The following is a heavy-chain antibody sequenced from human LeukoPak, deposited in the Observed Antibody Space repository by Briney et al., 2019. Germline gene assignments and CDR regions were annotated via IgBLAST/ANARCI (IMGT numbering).Heavy chain of an antibody. CDR1: GYTFTSYD. CDR2: MNTNSGNT. J-gene: IGHJ1*01. D-gene: IGHD6-13*01. V-gene: IGHV1-8*01. Sequence: ASVKVSCKASGYTFTSYDINWVRQAPGQGLEWMGWMNTNSGNTGYAQKFQGGVTMTRNTSISTAYMELSSLRSEDTAVYYCARVRSKAAAPPQHWGQGTLVTVSS. CDR3: ARVRSKAAAPPQH.